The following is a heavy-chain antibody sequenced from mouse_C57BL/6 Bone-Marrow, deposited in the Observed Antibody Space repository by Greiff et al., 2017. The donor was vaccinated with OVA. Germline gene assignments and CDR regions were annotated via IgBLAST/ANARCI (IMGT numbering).Heavy chain of an antibody. V-gene: IGHV1-53*01. D-gene: IGHD2-4*01. CDR3: ARFNEYDGDWFAY. Sequence: VQLQQPGTELVKPGASVKLSCKASGYTFTSYWMHWVKQRPGQGLEWIGNINPSNGGTNYNEKFKSKATLTVDKSSSTAYMQLSSLTSEDSAVYYCARFNEYDGDWFAYWGQGTLVTVSA. J-gene: IGHJ3*01. CDR1: GYTFTSYW. CDR2: INPSNGGT.